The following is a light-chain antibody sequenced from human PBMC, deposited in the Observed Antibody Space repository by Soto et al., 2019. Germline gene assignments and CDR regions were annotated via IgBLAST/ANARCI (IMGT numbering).Light chain of an antibody. V-gene: IGKV3-15*01. Sequence: DIVMTQSPATLSVSPGERATLSCRASQSVSSNLAWYQQRPGQAPRLLIYGASTRATGIPARFSGSGSGTEFTLTISSLQSEDFAVYYCHQYNNWPYTFGGGTKVEIK. CDR3: HQYNNWPYT. CDR1: QSVSSN. J-gene: IGKJ4*01. CDR2: GAS.